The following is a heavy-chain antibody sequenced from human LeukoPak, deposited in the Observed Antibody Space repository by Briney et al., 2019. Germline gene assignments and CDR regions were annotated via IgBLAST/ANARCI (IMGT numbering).Heavy chain of an antibody. V-gene: IGHV3-21*04. CDR2: ISSGSSYI. CDR1: GFTFSSYS. D-gene: IGHD4-17*01. Sequence: GGSLRLFCAASGFTFSSYSMNWVRQAPGRGLEWVSSISSGSSYIYYAGSVKGRFTVSRDNPKNSLFLQMNSLKTEDTAVYYCTRSVDYAYYYGMDVWGHGTTDSVFS. CDR3: TRSVDYAYYYGMDV. J-gene: IGHJ6*02.